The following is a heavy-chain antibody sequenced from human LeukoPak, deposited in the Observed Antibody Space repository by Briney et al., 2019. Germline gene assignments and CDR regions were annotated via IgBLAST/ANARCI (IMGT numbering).Heavy chain of an antibody. J-gene: IGHJ3*02. Sequence: GGSLRLSCAASGFTVSRNYMSWVRQAPCKGLHWVAFIRYEGSNKYYTDSVKGRFTISRDNSKNTLYLQMNSLRAEDTAVYYCAKDFYDSSGYYPEEAFDIWGQGTMVTVSS. CDR2: IRYEGSNK. CDR3: AKDFYDSSGYYPEEAFDI. D-gene: IGHD3-22*01. V-gene: IGHV3-30*02. CDR1: GFTVSRNY.